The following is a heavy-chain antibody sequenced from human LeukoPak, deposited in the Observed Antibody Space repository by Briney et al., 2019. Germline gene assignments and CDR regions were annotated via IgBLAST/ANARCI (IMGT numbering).Heavy chain of an antibody. CDR3: ATDRITMVRGVIPFDY. CDR1: GYTLTELS. J-gene: IGHJ4*02. D-gene: IGHD3-10*01. Sequence: GSVKVSCKVSGYTLTELSMHWVRQAPGKGLEWMGGFDPEDGETIYAQKFQGRVTMTEDTSTDTAYMELSSLRSEDTAVYYCATDRITMVRGVIPFDYWGQGTLVTVSS. V-gene: IGHV1-24*01. CDR2: FDPEDGET.